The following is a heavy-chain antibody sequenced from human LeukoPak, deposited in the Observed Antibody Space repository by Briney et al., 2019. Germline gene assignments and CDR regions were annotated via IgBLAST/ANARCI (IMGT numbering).Heavy chain of an antibody. CDR1: GFIFSDYA. V-gene: IGHV3-30-3*01. D-gene: IGHD3-22*01. J-gene: IGHJ6*02. Sequence: GSPRPSRTASGFIFSDYAMPRVRQAPGQGLGGVAVISYDGSNKYYADSVKGRFTISRDNSKNTLYLQMNSLRAEDTAVYYCARTLVVVMYYGTDVWGQGTTVTVSS. CDR3: ARTLVVVMYYGTDV. CDR2: ISYDGSNK.